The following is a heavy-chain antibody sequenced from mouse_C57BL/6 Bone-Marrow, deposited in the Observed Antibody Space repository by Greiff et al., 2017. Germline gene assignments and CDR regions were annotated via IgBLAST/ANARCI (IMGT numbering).Heavy chain of an antibody. V-gene: IGHV1-26*01. J-gene: IGHJ4*01. D-gene: IGHD1-1*01. CDR1: GYTFTDYY. Sequence: EVQLQQSGPELVKPGASVKISCKASGYTFTDYYMNWVKQSHGKSLEWIGDINPNNGGTSYNQKFKGKATLTVDKSSSTAYMERRSLTSEDSAVXYCARSAVVAYYYAMDYWGQGTSVTVSS. CDR2: INPNNGGT. CDR3: ARSAVVAYYYAMDY.